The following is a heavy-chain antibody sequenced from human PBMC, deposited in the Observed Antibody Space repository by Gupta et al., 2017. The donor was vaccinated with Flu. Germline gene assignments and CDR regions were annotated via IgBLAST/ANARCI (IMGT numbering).Heavy chain of an antibody. CDR1: GFMFNNYA. J-gene: IGHJ6*02. CDR3: AKDLRRDMWRGLDV. CDR2: LSGSGGIT. Sequence: EVQLLESGGGLVQPGGSLRLSCAASGFMFNNYAMSWVRQAPGKGLEWVSGLSGSGGITYYADSVKGRFTISRDNSKNTLYLQMNSLRGEDTGIYYCAKDLRRDMWRGLDVWGQGTTVTVSS. V-gene: IGHV3-23*01. D-gene: IGHD2-15*01.